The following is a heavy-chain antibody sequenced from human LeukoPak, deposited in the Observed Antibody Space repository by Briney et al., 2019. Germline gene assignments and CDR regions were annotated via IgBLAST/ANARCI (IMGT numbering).Heavy chain of an antibody. Sequence: GGSLRLSCAASGFTFSSYGMSWVRQAPGKGLEWVSAISGSGGSTYYADSVKGRFTISRDNSKSTLYLQMNSLRAEDTAVYYCAKDKGYSYGSVLGFWGQGTLVTVSS. J-gene: IGHJ4*02. CDR1: GFTFSSYG. CDR2: ISGSGGST. V-gene: IGHV3-23*01. CDR3: AKDKGYSYGSVLGF. D-gene: IGHD5-18*01.